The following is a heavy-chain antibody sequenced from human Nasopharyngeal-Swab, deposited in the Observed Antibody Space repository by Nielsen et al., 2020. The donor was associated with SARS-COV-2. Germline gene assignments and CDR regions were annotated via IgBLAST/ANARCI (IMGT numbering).Heavy chain of an antibody. Sequence: RQAPGKGLERVSYISSSGSTIYYADSVKGRFTIYRDNAKNSLYLQMNSLRAEDTAVYYCARGSSSFDYWGQGTLVTVSS. V-gene: IGHV3-11*04. CDR2: ISSSGSTI. D-gene: IGHD6-6*01. CDR3: ARGSSSFDY. J-gene: IGHJ4*02.